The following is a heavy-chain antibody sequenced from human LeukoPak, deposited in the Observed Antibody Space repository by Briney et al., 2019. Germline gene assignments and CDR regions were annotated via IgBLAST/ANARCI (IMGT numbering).Heavy chain of an antibody. CDR3: ARDFPQIGKDKNHFDY. CDR2: ISAYNGNT. D-gene: IGHD1-14*01. J-gene: IGHJ4*02. Sequence: ASVKVSCKASGYTFTSYGISWVRQAPGKGLEWMGWISAYNGNTNYAQKLQGRVTMTTDTSTSTAYMELRSLRSDDTAVYYCARDFPQIGKDKNHFDYWGQGTLVTVSS. CDR1: GYTFTSYG. V-gene: IGHV1-18*01.